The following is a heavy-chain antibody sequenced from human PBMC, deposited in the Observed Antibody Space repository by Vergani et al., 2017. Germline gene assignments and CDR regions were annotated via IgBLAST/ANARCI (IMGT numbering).Heavy chain of an antibody. D-gene: IGHD3-3*01. J-gene: IGHJ6*02. CDR2: IIPIFGTA. V-gene: IGHV1-69*01. CDR3: ASRDITIFGVVIIRSYYYYGMDV. Sequence: QVQLVQSGAEVKKPGSSVKVSCKASGGTFSSYAISWVRQAPGQGLEWMGGIIPIFGTANYAQKFQGRVTITADESTSTAYMELSSLRSEDTAGYYCASRDITIFGVVIIRSYYYYGMDVWGQGTTVTVSS. CDR1: GGTFSSYA.